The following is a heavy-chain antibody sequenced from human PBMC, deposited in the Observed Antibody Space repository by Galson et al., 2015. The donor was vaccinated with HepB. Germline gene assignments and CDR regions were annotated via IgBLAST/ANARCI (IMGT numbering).Heavy chain of an antibody. CDR1: GYTFTVNG. CDR2: ISANSGDT. J-gene: IGHJ4*02. D-gene: IGHD4/OR15-4a*01. Sequence: SVKVSCKASGYTFTVNGISWVRQAPGQGLEWMGWISANSGDTKYAQNLQGRVTLTRNKSTSTAYLELRSLRSDDTATYYCARDRDYRFDCWGQGTLVTVSS. V-gene: IGHV1-18*04. CDR3: ARDRDYRFDC.